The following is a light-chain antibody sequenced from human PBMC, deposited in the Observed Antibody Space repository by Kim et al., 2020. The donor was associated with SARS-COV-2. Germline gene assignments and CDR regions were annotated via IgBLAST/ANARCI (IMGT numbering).Light chain of an antibody. J-gene: IGLJ3*02. CDR1: SGRIASNY. V-gene: IGLV6-57*01. Sequence: TVTITGTRSSGRIASNYVQWYQQRPGSSPTPVIYEDNQRPSGVPDRFSGSIDRSSNSASLTISGLKTEDEADYYCQSYDSSANWVFGGGTQLTVL. CDR2: EDN. CDR3: QSYDSSANWV.